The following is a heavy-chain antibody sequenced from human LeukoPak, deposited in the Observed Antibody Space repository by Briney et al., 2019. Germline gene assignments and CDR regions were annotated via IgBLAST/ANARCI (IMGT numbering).Heavy chain of an antibody. Sequence: GVSMRVCGVVCGFTFSRYDISWVRQAPGKGLEWVSGISDSGDSTYYADSVKGRFTISRDNTKNTLHLQMNSLRAEDTAVYYCAKDFPPGIAAAGISLEHWGQGTLVTVSS. CDR2: ISDSGDST. J-gene: IGHJ1*01. CDR3: AKDFPPGIAAAGISLEH. D-gene: IGHD6-13*01. V-gene: IGHV3-23*01. CDR1: GFTFSRYD.